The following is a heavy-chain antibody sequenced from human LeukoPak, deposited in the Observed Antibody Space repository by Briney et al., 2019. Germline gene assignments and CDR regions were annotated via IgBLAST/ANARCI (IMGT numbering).Heavy chain of an antibody. J-gene: IGHJ2*01. CDR2: IYYSGST. CDR1: GGSISSGGYY. D-gene: IGHD3-22*01. V-gene: IGHV4-31*03. Sequence: PSETLSLTCTVSGGSISSGGYYWSWIRQHPGKGLEWIGYIYYSGSTYYNPSLKSRVTISVDTSKNQFSLKLSSVTAADMAVYYCARDLAPYYYDSSGYSSVGWYFDLWGRGTLVTVSS. CDR3: ARDLAPYYYDSSGYSSVGWYFDL.